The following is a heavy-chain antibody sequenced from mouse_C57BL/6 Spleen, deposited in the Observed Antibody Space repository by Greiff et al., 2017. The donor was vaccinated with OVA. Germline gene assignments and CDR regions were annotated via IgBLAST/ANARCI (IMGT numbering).Heavy chain of an antibody. D-gene: IGHD1-1*01. CDR2: IDPNSGGT. Sequence: QVQLQQPGAEPVKPGASVKLSCKASGYTFTSYWMHWVKQRPGRGLEWLGRIDPNSGGTKYNEKFKSKATLTADKPSSTALMQLSSLTSEDSAVYYCASYWYRSNYGYGDVWGTGTKVAVSS. V-gene: IGHV1-72*01. J-gene: IGHJ1*03. CDR1: GYTFTSYW. CDR3: ASYWYRSNYGYGDV.